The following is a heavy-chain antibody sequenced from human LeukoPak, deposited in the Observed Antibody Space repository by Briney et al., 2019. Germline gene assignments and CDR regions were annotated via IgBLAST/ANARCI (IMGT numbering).Heavy chain of an antibody. J-gene: IGHJ4*02. CDR1: GGSISSYY. D-gene: IGHD6-13*01. CDR3: ATLSSSWYGYFDY. V-gene: IGHV4-59*12. CDR2: IYYSGST. Sequence: SETLSLTCTVSGGSISSYYWSWIRQPPGKGLEWIGYIYYSGSTNYNPSLKSRVTISVDTSKNQFSLKLSSVTAADTAVYYCATLSSSWYGYFDYWGQGTLVTVSS.